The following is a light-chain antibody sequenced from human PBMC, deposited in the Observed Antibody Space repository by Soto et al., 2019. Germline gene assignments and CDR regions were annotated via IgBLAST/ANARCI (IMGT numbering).Light chain of an antibody. V-gene: IGKV1-33*01. CDR2: DAS. Sequence: DIQMTQSPSSLSASVGDRVTITCQASQDISNYLHWYQQKPGKAPKLLIYDASNLATGVPFRFSGGGSETDFTFTIISLQPEDVATYYCQQYDNRPPFTFGPGTKVEIK. CDR1: QDISNY. CDR3: QQYDNRPPFT. J-gene: IGKJ3*01.